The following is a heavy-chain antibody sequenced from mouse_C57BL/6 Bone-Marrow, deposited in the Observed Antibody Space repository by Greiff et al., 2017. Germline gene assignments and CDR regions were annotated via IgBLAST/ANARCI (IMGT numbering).Heavy chain of an antibody. CDR2: ISGGGGNT. J-gene: IGHJ2*01. V-gene: IGHV5-9*01. CDR1: GFTFSSYT. D-gene: IGHD1-1*01. Sequence: EVMLVESGGGLVKPGGSLKLSCAASGFTFSSYTMSWVRQTPEKRLEWVATISGGGGNTYYPDSVKGRFTISRDNAKHTLYLQMSSLRSEDTALYYCARHNYYGTPAYFDYWGQGTTLTVSS. CDR3: ARHNYYGTPAYFDY.